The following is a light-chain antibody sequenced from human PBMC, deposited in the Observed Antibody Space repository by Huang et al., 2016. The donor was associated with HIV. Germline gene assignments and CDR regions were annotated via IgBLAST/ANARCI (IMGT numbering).Light chain of an antibody. V-gene: IGKV3-15*01. Sequence: RVLTQSPGTLSVSPGERATLSCRTSQGLGNSLAWYQLKPGQAPRLLIYETFITASDIPARFSGGGSEIDFTLTISGLQSEDSAVYYCQQYHEWPRTFGQGTKVEIK. J-gene: IGKJ2*01. CDR1: QGLGNS. CDR2: ETF. CDR3: QQYHEWPRT.